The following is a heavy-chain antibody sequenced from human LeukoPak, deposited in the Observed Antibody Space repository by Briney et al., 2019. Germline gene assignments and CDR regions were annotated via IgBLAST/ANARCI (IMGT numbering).Heavy chain of an antibody. D-gene: IGHD2/OR15-2a*01. Sequence: GGSLRLSCAASGFTVNNNYMTWVRQAPGKGLEWVSVVYSGGTTYYADSVKGRFTISRDNSKNTLYLQMNSLRVDDTAVYYCARDPGIRNGMDVWGQGTTVTVSS. J-gene: IGHJ6*02. V-gene: IGHV3-53*01. CDR2: VYSGGTT. CDR3: ARDPGIRNGMDV. CDR1: GFTVNNNY.